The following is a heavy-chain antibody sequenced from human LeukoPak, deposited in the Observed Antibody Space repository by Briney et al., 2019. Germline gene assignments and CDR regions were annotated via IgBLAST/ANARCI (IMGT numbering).Heavy chain of an antibody. Sequence: ASVKISCKASGYTFTGYYMHWVRQAPGQGLEWMGWINPNSGGTNYAQKFQGRVTMTRDTSISTAYMELSRLRSDDTAVYYCARGVAGSYYYYYMDVWGKGTTVTISS. CDR1: GYTFTGYY. V-gene: IGHV1-2*02. D-gene: IGHD6-19*01. CDR3: ARGVAGSYYYYYMDV. J-gene: IGHJ6*03. CDR2: INPNSGGT.